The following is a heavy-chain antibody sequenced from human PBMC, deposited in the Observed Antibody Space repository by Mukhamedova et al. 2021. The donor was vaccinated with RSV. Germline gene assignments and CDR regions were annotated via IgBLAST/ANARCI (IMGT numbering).Heavy chain of an antibody. CDR2: IDPSDSYT. J-gene: IGHJ5*02. Sequence: EWMGRIDPSDSYTNYSPSFQGHVTISADKSISTAYLQWSSLKASDTAMYYCATINFWSGYYRINWFDPWGQGTLVTGSS. D-gene: IGHD3-3*01. V-gene: IGHV5-10-1*01. CDR3: ATINFWSGYYRINWFDP.